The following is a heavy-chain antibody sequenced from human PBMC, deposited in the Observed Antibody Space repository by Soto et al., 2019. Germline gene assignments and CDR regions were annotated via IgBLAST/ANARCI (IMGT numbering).Heavy chain of an antibody. Sequence: EVQLVESGGGLVKPGGSLRLSCAASGFTFSNAWMNWVRQAPGKGLEWVGRIKSKTDGGTTDYAAPVKGRFTISRDDSKNTLYLQMNSLKTEDTAVYYCTTGAGVYSGYYLGIGYWGQGTLVTVSS. J-gene: IGHJ4*02. CDR3: TTGAGVYSGYYLGIGY. CDR2: IKSKTDGGTT. V-gene: IGHV3-15*07. D-gene: IGHD5-12*01. CDR1: GFTFSNAW.